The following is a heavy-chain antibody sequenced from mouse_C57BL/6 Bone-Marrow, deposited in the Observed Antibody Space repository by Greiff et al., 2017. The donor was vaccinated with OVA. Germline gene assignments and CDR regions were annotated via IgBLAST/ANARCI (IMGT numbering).Heavy chain of an antibody. CDR2: IYPGSGST. J-gene: IGHJ2*01. CDR3: ERNWDYFDY. V-gene: IGHV1-55*01. CDR1: GFTFTSYW. Sequence: HVQLQPPWAELVKPGASVQLSCTASGFTFTSYWITWVKQRPGQGLEWIGDIYPGSGSTNYNEKFKSKATRTVDTASSTAYMQISSLTSEDSAVYYCERNWDYFDYWGQGTTLTGSS. D-gene: IGHD4-1*01.